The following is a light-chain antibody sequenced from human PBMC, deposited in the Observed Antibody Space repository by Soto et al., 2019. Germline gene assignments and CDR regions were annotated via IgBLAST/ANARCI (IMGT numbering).Light chain of an antibody. CDR3: SSYTSSSTLV. J-gene: IGLJ1*01. Sequence: QSALTQPASVSGSPGQSITISCTGTSSDVGGYNYVSWYQQHPGKAPKLMIYDVSNRPSGVSNRFSGSKSGNTASLTISGLQDEDEVDYYCSSYTSSSTLVFGTGTKLTVL. CDR1: SSDVGGYNY. CDR2: DVS. V-gene: IGLV2-14*01.